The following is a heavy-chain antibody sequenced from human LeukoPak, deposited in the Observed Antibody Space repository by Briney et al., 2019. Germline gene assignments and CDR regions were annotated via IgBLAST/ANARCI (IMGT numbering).Heavy chain of an antibody. V-gene: IGHV3-74*01. Sequence: GGSLRLSCVASGFNFKTYSMNWVRLAPGRGLVWVSRINTDGSDTSYADSVKGRFTISRDNAKSSLYLQMNSLRAEDTAVYYCARGGGSDDLGYWGQGTLVTVSS. D-gene: IGHD1-26*01. J-gene: IGHJ4*02. CDR2: INTDGSDT. CDR1: GFNFKTYS. CDR3: ARGGGSDDLGY.